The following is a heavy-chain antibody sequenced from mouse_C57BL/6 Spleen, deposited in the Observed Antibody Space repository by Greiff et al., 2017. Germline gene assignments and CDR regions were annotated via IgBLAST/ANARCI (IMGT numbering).Heavy chain of an antibody. Sequence: DVKLVESGGDLVKPGGSLKLSCAASGFTFSSYGMSWVRQTPDKRLEWVATISSGGSYTYYPDSVKGRFTISRDNAKNTLYLQMSSLKSEDTAMYYCARRDGNYTFFDYWGQGTTLTVSS. D-gene: IGHD2-1*01. CDR1: GFTFSSYG. CDR2: ISSGGSYT. V-gene: IGHV5-6*02. J-gene: IGHJ2*01. CDR3: ARRDGNYTFFDY.